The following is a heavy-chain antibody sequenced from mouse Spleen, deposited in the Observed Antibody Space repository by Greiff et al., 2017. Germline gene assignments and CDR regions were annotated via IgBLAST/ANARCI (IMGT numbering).Heavy chain of an antibody. Sequence: QVQLKESGPGLVAPSQSLSITCTVSGFSLTNYAVHWVRQSPGKGLEWLGVIWSDGSTDYNAAFISRLSISKDNSKSQVFFKMNSLQADDTAIYYCARGIHYYGYVGFAYWGQGTLVTVSA. CDR1: GFSLTNYA. CDR2: IWSDGST. J-gene: IGHJ3*01. V-gene: IGHV2-4-1*01. CDR3: ARGIHYYGYVGFAY. D-gene: IGHD1-2*01.